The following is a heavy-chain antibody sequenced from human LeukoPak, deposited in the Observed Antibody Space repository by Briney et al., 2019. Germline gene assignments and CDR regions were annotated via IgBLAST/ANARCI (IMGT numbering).Heavy chain of an antibody. CDR1: GGAFSGYY. D-gene: IGHD6-13*01. CDR2: INHSGST. Sequence: KPSETLSLTCAVYGGAFSGYYWSWIRQPPGKGLEWIGEINHSGSTNYNPSLKSRVTISVDTSKNQFSLKLSSVTAADPAVYSCARGEQERWVSKEPNWFDPWGQGTLVTVSS. V-gene: IGHV4-34*01. CDR3: ARGEQERWVSKEPNWFDP. J-gene: IGHJ5*02.